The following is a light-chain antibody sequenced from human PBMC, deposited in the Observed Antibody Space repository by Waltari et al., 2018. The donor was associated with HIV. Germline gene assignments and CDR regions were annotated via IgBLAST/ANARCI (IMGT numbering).Light chain of an antibody. J-gene: IGLJ2*01. Sequence: SYGLTQPPSVSGAPGQTAKISWWGKNIECKGVQWCHQKPGQAPVWVINDYSDRPTGIPERFSGSNSWNTATLTVSMVEAGDAADYSCQLWDTSSDHPAFFGGGTKLTVV. V-gene: IGLV3-21*02. CDR2: DYS. CDR3: QLWDTSSDHPAF. CDR1: NIECKG.